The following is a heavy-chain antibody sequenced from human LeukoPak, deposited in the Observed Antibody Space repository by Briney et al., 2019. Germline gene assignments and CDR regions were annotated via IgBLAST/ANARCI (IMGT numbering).Heavy chain of an antibody. D-gene: IGHD1-14*01. V-gene: IGHV3-48*02. J-gene: IGHJ4*02. CDR3: ARGNRGLSPDY. CDR2: ISYNSNAI. Sequence: GGSLRLSCAASGFIFSGYGMNWVRQAPGKGLEWLSYISYNSNAIYYADSVKGRFTISRDNDKNSIYLQMDSPRDEDTAVYYCARGNRGLSPDYWGQGTLVTVSS. CDR1: GFIFSGYG.